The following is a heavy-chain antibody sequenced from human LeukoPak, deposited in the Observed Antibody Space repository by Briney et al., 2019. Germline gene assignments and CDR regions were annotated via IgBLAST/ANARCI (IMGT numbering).Heavy chain of an antibody. CDR3: ARRANYYDSSDY. CDR1: GGSINSNSYY. J-gene: IGHJ4*02. D-gene: IGHD3-22*01. V-gene: IGHV4-39*01. CDR2: VHYSGSA. Sequence: KPSETLSLTCTVSGGSINSNSYYWGWIRQPPGKGLEWIGSVHYSGSAFYNPSLKSRVTVSIDTSKNQFSLKLNSVTAADTAVYYCARRANYYDSSDYWGQGTLVTVSS.